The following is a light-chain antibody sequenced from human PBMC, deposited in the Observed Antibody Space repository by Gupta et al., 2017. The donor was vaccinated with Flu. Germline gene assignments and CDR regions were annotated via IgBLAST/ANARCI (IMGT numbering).Light chain of an antibody. J-gene: IGLJ2*01. Sequence: KCTIACSGSHSNIGNNYVSWYQQHPGTAPKLLIYENNKRPSGIPDRFSGSKSGTSATLGITGLQTGDEADYYCRTWDSSLSAVVFGGGTKLTVL. CDR3: RTWDSSLSAVV. V-gene: IGLV1-51*02. CDR1: HSNIGNNY. CDR2: ENN.